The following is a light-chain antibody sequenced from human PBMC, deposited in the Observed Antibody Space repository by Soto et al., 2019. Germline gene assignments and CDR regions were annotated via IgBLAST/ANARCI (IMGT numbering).Light chain of an antibody. CDR2: GAS. CDR3: QQYGSSGT. Sequence: EIVLTPSPGTLSLSPVGRATLSCRASQSVSNNYLAWYQQKPGQAPRLLIYGASNRATGIPDRFSGSGSGTDFTLTISRLEPEDFAVYYCQQYGSSGTFGQGTKVDIK. J-gene: IGKJ1*01. V-gene: IGKV3-20*01. CDR1: QSVSNNY.